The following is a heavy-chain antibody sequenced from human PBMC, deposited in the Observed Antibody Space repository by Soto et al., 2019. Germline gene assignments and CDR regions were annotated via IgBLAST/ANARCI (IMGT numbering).Heavy chain of an antibody. CDR1: GYTFPSYG. D-gene: IGHD1-26*01. V-gene: IGHV1-18*01. Sequence: QVQLVQSGAEVKKPGASVKVSCKASGYTFPSYGISWVRQAPGQGLEWLGWISAYNGNTNYARNLQGRVTVTADTSTTTAYMELRSLRSDDTAVYYCARDRGIVIVGGTIPDYWGQGTLVTVSS. CDR3: ARDRGIVIVGGTIPDY. CDR2: ISAYNGNT. J-gene: IGHJ4*02.